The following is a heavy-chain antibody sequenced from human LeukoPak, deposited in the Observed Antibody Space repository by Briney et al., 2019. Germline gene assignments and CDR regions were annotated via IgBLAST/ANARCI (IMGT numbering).Heavy chain of an antibody. J-gene: IGHJ6*03. CDR3: ARPRVGGASPNMAV. CDR1: GGSLGRSNTY. Sequence: SDTLSLTCTVSGGSLGRSNTYWGWIRRTPGKGLEWLGTILHSGYTYNNPSLKSRVTMSVDSAKNQFSLIFSSVTAADPAVSFCARPRVGGASPNMAVWGKGPTVMVPS. D-gene: IGHD2-21*01. V-gene: IGHV4-39*01. CDR2: ILHSGYT.